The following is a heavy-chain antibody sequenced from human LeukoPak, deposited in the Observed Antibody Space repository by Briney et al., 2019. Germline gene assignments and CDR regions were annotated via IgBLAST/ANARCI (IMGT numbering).Heavy chain of an antibody. D-gene: IGHD4-17*01. CDR1: GASISNYY. Sequence: SETLSLTCTVSGASISNYYWGWIRQPPGKGLEWIGYISYIGSTNYNPSLKSRVTISIDTSKNQFSLKLSSVTAADTAVYYCARDLVTVTKGFDIWGQGTMVSVSS. CDR3: ARDLVTVTKGFDI. J-gene: IGHJ3*02. CDR2: ISYIGST. V-gene: IGHV4-59*01.